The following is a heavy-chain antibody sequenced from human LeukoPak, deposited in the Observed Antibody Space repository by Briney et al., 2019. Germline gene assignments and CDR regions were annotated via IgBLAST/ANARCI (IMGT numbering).Heavy chain of an antibody. J-gene: IGHJ5*02. V-gene: IGHV3-7*01. CDR2: IKHDGSQI. CDR1: GFTFSDYW. CDR3: AREPYILRFLEGLFSGSWFDP. Sequence: PGGSLRLSCAASGFTFSDYWMSWVRQAPGKGLEWVANIKHDGSQIYYVASVKGRFTISRDNAKNSVYLQMNSLRVEDTAVYYCAREPYILRFLEGLFSGSWFDPWGQGTLVTVSS. D-gene: IGHD3-3*01.